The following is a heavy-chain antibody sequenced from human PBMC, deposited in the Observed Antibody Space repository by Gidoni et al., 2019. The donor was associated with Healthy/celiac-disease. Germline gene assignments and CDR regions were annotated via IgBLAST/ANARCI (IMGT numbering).Heavy chain of an antibody. CDR3: AKASSSGWGNWFDP. Sequence: AVISYDGSNKYYADSVKGRFTISRDNSKNTLYLQMNSLRAEDTAVYYCAKASSSGWGNWFDPWGQGTLVTVSS. J-gene: IGHJ5*02. CDR2: ISYDGSNK. V-gene: IGHV3-30*18. D-gene: IGHD6-19*01.